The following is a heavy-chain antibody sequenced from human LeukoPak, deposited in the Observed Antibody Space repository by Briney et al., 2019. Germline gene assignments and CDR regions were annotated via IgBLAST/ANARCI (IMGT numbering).Heavy chain of an antibody. CDR3: ARSTYCSSTSCYRQNNWFDP. D-gene: IGHD2-2*02. CDR1: GGSVSSGSYY. CDR2: IYYSGST. J-gene: IGHJ5*02. V-gene: IGHV4-61*01. Sequence: SETLSLTCTVSGGSVSSGSYYWSWIRQPPGKGLEGIGYIYYSGSTNYNPSLKSRVTISVDTSKNQFSLTLSCVTAADTAVYYCARSTYCSSTSCYRQNNWFDPWGQGTLVTVSS.